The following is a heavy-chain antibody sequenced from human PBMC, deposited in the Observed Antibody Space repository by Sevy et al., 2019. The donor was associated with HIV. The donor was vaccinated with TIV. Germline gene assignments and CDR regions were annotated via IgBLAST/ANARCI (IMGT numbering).Heavy chain of an antibody. CDR3: ARFVGYCSGGRCSIIDF. D-gene: IGHD2-15*01. V-gene: IGHV3-30*04. J-gene: IGHJ4*02. Sequence: GGSLRLSCAASGFSLSDHAVSWVRQTPGKGLKLLAVISYNGRNQYYADSVKGRFTISKDDSKNTLYLQLNSLRAEDTAVYYCARFVGYCSGGRCSIIDFWGQGTLVTVSS. CDR1: GFSLSDHA. CDR2: ISYNGRNQ.